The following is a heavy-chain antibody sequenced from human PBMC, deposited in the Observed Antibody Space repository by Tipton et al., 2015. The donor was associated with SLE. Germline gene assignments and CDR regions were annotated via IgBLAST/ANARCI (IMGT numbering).Heavy chain of an antibody. D-gene: IGHD3-16*01. J-gene: IGHJ4*02. CDR1: GASINSFY. V-gene: IGHV4-59*07. CDR3: ARSGYSYVWGPD. CDR2: ISNSGST. Sequence: TLSLTCTVSGASINSFYWSWIRQPPEKGLELIGYISNSGSTNYSPSLKIRVTIFGDASNNQISLRLTSVTAADTAVYYCARSGYSYVWGPDWGQGALVTVSS.